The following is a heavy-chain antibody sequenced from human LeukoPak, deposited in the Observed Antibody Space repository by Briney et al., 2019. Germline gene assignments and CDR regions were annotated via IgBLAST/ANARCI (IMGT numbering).Heavy chain of an antibody. Sequence: SETLSLTCTVSGGSISSYYWSWIRQPPGKGLEWIGYIYYSGSTNYNPSLKSRVTISVDTSKNQFSLKLSSVTAADTAVYYCARVIADGTFDYWGQGTLVTVSS. J-gene: IGHJ4*02. V-gene: IGHV4-59*01. CDR3: ARVIADGTFDY. D-gene: IGHD6-13*01. CDR1: GGSISSYY. CDR2: IYYSGST.